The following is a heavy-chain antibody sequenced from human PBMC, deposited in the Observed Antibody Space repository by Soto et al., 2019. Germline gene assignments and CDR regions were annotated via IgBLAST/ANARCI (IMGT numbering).Heavy chain of an antibody. J-gene: IGHJ4*02. Sequence: ETLSLTCAVYGGSFSGYYWSWIRQPPGKGLEWIGEINHSGSTNYNPSLKSRVTISVDTSKNQFSLKLSSVTAADTAVYYCAEGGYYDSSGSWDYWGQGTLVTVSS. V-gene: IGHV4-34*01. D-gene: IGHD3-22*01. CDR3: AEGGYYDSSGSWDY. CDR1: GGSFSGYY. CDR2: INHSGST.